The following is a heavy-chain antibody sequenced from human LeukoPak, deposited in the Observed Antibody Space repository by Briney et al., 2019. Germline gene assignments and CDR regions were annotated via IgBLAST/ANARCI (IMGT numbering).Heavy chain of an antibody. V-gene: IGHV1-46*01. CDR3: ARDLVVGSRAARYFDL. CDR1: GYTFTSYY. CDR2: INPSGGST. Sequence: ASVKASCKASGYTFTSYYIHGVRQAPGQGLEWMGIINPSGGSTSYAQKFQGRVTMTRDTSTSTVYMELSSLRSEDTAVYYCARDLVVGSRAARYFDLWGRGTLLTVSS. D-gene: IGHD2-2*01. J-gene: IGHJ2*01.